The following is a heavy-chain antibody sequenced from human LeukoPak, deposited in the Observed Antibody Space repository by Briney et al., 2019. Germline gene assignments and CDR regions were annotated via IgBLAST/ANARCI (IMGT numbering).Heavy chain of an antibody. CDR1: GFTFASYH. CDR3: ARAPGGTLDF. D-gene: IGHD4-23*01. Sequence: ASVKFPCKASGFTFASYHMHWVRQAPGQGLEWVALIKGTGDSPDYAQKFQGRVTVTWDTSTTTTYLELRSLKLEDTAVYYCARAPGGTLDFWGQGTLVTVSS. J-gene: IGHJ4*02. CDR2: IKGTGDSP. V-gene: IGHV1-46*01.